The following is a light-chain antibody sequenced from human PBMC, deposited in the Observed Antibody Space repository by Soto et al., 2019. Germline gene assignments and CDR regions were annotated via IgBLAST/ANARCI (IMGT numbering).Light chain of an antibody. J-gene: IGLJ3*02. V-gene: IGLV2-8*01. Sequence: QSALTQPPSASGSPGQSVTISCTGTSSDVGSYNYVSWYQQHPGKAPKLMIYEVSKRPSGVPDRFSGSKSGNTASLTVSGLPAEDEADYYCCSYAGTNSLKVFGGGTKLTVL. CDR2: EVS. CDR3: CSYAGTNSLKV. CDR1: SSDVGSYNY.